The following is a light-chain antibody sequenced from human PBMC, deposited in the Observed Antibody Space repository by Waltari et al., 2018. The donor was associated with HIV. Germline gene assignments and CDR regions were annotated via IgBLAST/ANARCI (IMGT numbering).Light chain of an antibody. CDR2: EVT. CDR1: SSDIGAYDF. Sequence: QSALTQPPSASGSLGQSVTISCTGPSSDIGAYDFGSWFQQHPHSAPELLLYEVTRRPSTVSARFSGSRSGNTAFLTVAGLQPDDEATYFCSSYGDSLRVLFGGGTNVTVL. V-gene: IGLV2-8*01. J-gene: IGLJ3*02. CDR3: SSYGDSLRVL.